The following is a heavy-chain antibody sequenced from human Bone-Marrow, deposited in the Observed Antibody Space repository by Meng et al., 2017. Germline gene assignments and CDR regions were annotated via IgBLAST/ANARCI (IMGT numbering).Heavy chain of an antibody. J-gene: IGHJ3*02. CDR1: GFTFSSYW. CDR2: IKQDGSEK. CDR3: ARDIHLHSGSYPDAFDI. D-gene: IGHD1-26*01. Sequence: GESLKISCAASGFTFSSYWMSWARQAPGKGLEWVANIKQDGSEKYYVDSVKGRFTISRDNAKNSLYLQMNSLRAEDTAVYYCARDIHLHSGSYPDAFDIWGQGTMVTVSS. V-gene: IGHV3-7*01.